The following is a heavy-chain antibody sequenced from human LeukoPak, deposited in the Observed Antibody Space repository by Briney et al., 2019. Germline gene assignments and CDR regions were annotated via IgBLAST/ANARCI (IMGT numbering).Heavy chain of an antibody. V-gene: IGHV4-59*01. CDR2: IYYSGST. CDR3: ARAGYYDFWSGYSPPDAFDI. J-gene: IGHJ3*02. CDR1: GGFITSYY. D-gene: IGHD3-3*01. Sequence: SETLSLTCTVSGGFITSYYWSWIRQPPGKGLEWMGYIYYSGSTNYNPSLKSRVTISVDTSKNQFSLKLSSVTAADTAVYYCARAGYYDFWSGYSPPDAFDIWGQGTMVTVSS.